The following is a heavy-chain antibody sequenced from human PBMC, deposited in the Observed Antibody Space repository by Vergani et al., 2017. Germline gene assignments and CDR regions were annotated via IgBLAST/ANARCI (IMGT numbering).Heavy chain of an antibody. V-gene: IGHV3-9*01. CDR2: ISWNSGSI. CDR1: GFTFDDYA. J-gene: IGHJ6*03. D-gene: IGHD4-11*01. CDR3: AKGPYSNFDYYYYYMDV. Sequence: EVQLVESGGGLVQPGRSLRLSCAASGFTFDDYAMHWVRQAPGKGLEWVSGISWNSGSIGYADSVKGRFTISRDNAKNSLYLQMNSLRAEDTALYYCAKGPYSNFDYYYYYMDVWGKGP.